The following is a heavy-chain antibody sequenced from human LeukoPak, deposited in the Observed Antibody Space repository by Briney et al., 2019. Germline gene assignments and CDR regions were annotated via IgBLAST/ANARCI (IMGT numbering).Heavy chain of an antibody. CDR3: ARATFHDDYYYYGMDV. J-gene: IGHJ6*02. D-gene: IGHD2/OR15-2a*01. V-gene: IGHV3-7*03. CDR2: IRQDGDTK. Sequence: GGSLRLSCAASGFPFNAYWMTWVRQAPGKGLEWVANIRQDGDTKYYVDSVKGRFTISRDNAKNSLYLQMNSLRAEDTAVYYCARATFHDDYYYYGMDVWGQGTTVTVSS. CDR1: GFPFNAYW.